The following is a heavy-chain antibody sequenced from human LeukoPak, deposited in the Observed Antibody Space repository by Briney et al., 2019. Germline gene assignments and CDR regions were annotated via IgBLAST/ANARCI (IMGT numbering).Heavy chain of an antibody. CDR1: GGSISSSSYY. CDR3: ARGFRGIYPFDY. V-gene: IGHV4-39*07. CDR2: IYYSGST. D-gene: IGHD3-10*01. Sequence: SETLSLTCTVSGGSISSSSYYWGWIRQPPRKGLEWIGSIYYSGSTYYNPSLKSRVTISVDTSKNQFSLKLGSVTAADTAVYYCARGFRGIYPFDYWGQGTLVTVSS. J-gene: IGHJ4*02.